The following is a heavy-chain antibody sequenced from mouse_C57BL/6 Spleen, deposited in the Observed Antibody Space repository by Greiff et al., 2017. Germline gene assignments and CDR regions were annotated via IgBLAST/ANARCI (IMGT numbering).Heavy chain of an antibody. CDR3: ARHTDYSNYVNAMDD. V-gene: IGHV5-6*01. CDR2: ISSGGSYT. Sequence: EVQRVESGGDLVKPGGSLKLSCAASGFTFSSYGMSWVRQTPDKRLVWVATISSGGSYTYYPDSVTGRFTISRDNATNTLYLQMSSLKSEDTAMYYCARHTDYSNYVNAMDDWGQGTSVTVSS. CDR1: GFTFSSYG. J-gene: IGHJ4*01. D-gene: IGHD2-5*01.